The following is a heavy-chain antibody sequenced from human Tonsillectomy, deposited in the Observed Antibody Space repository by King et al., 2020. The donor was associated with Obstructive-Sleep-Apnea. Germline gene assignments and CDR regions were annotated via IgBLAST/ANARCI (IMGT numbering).Heavy chain of an antibody. V-gene: IGHV3-33*01. D-gene: IGHD3-10*01. J-gene: IGHJ4*02. CDR2: IWYDGSNK. CDR1: GFTFSSYG. Sequence: VQLVESGGGVVQPGRSLRLSCAASGFTFSSYGMHWVRQAPGKGLEWVAVIWYDGSNKYYADSVKGRFTISRDNSKNTLYLQMNSLRDEDTAVYYCARALYGSGSYLGLDYWGQGTLVTVSS. CDR3: ARALYGSGSYLGLDY.